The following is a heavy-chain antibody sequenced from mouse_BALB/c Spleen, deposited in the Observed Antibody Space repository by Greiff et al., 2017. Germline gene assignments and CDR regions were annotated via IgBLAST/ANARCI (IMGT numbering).Heavy chain of an antibody. CDR1: GYSITSGYY. Sequence: ESGPGLVKPSQSLSLTCSVTGYSITSGYYWNWIRQFPGNKLEWMGYISYDGSNNYNPSLKNRISITRDTSKNQFFLKLNSVTTEDTATYYCASYYRYDVAMDYWGQGTSVTVSS. CDR2: ISYDGSN. J-gene: IGHJ4*01. V-gene: IGHV3-6*02. D-gene: IGHD2-14*01. CDR3: ASYYRYDVAMDY.